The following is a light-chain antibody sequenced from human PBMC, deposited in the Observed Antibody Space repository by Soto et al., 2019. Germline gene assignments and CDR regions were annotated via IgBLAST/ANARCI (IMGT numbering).Light chain of an antibody. Sequence: QSVLTQPPSVSGSPGQSVTISCTGTSTDFVSYNRVSWYQQPPGTAPKLIIYEASNRTSGVPGRFSGSKSGNTASLTISGLQAADEADYYCSLYTSENTYVFGTGTKVTVL. CDR1: STDFVSYNR. J-gene: IGLJ1*01. V-gene: IGLV2-18*01. CDR3: SLYTSENTYV. CDR2: EAS.